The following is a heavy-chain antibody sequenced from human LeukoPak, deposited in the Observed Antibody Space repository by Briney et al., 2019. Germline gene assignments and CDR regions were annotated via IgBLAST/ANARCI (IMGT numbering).Heavy chain of an antibody. CDR3: AKDLSGYCSSTSCYAIGYYFDY. V-gene: IGHV3-23*01. J-gene: IGHJ4*02. CDR1: GFTFSSYA. Sequence: PGGSLRLSCAASGFTFSSYAMSWVRQAPGKGLEWVSAISGSGGSTYYADSVKGRFTISRDNSKNTLYLQMNSLRAEDTAVYYCAKDLSGYCSSTSCYAIGYYFDYWGQGTLVTVSS. D-gene: IGHD2-2*01. CDR2: ISGSGGST.